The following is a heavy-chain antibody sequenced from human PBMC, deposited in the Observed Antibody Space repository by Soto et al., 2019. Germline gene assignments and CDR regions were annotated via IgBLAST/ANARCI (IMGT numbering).Heavy chain of an antibody. J-gene: IGHJ4*02. CDR1: VASTVSHYN. CDR3: ALALGPTTVLDY. D-gene: IGHD1-26*01. V-gene: IGHV4-31*02. CDR2: IFNSGTT. Sequence: QVQLQESCPGLVKPSQTLSLTCSVSVASTVSHYNWTWILQPPGKGLEWMGYIFNSGTTFYNPSLTSRLSISMDTSGNHFSLELRYVTAADTAVYYCALALGPTTVLDYWGQGTMVTVS.